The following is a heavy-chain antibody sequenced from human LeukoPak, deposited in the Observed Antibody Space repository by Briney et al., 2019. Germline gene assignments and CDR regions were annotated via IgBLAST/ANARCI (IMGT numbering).Heavy chain of an antibody. Sequence: GGSLRLSCAASGFTFSDYTMHWVRQAPGKGLEWVTVISYDGNNKYYADSVKGRFTISRANSQNALFLQMNSLRAEGTAVYYCARGLAAAGTPGFDYWGQGTLVTVSS. CDR2: ISYDGNNK. D-gene: IGHD6-13*01. CDR1: GFTFSDYT. CDR3: ARGLAAAGTPGFDY. V-gene: IGHV3-30-3*01. J-gene: IGHJ4*02.